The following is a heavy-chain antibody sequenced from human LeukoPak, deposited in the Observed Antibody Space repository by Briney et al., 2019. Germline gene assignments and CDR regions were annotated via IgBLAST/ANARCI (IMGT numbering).Heavy chain of an antibody. CDR3: ARALGYGYGNPLY. V-gene: IGHV3-30*03. J-gene: IGHJ4*02. CDR1: GFTFSSYG. D-gene: IGHD5-18*01. Sequence: GGSLRLSCAASGFTFSSYGMHWVRQAPGKGLEWVAVISYDGSNKYYADSVKGRFTISRDNSKNTLYLQMNSLNTEDTALYYCARALGYGYGNPLYWGQGTLVTVSS. CDR2: ISYDGSNK.